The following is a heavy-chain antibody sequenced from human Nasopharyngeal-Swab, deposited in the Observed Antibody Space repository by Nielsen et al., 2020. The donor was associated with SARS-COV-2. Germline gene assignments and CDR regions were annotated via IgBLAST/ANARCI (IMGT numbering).Heavy chain of an antibody. CDR3: ARISYSSGYYYYYYYGMDV. CDR1: GYTFTSYG. Sequence: ASVKVSCKASGYTFTSYGISWVRQAPGQGLEWMGWISAYSGNTNYAQKLQGRVTMTTDTSTSTAYMELRSLRSDDTAVYYCARISYSSGYYYYYYYGMDVWGQGTTVTVSS. V-gene: IGHV1-18*01. J-gene: IGHJ6*02. D-gene: IGHD3-22*01. CDR2: ISAYSGNT.